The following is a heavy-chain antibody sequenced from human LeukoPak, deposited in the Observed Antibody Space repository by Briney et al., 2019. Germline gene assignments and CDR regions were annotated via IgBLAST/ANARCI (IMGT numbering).Heavy chain of an antibody. CDR3: AKGTLVYYFDY. Sequence: GGSLRLSCAASGFTFSSYSMNWVRQAPGKGLEWVSSISSSSSYIYYADSVKGRFTISRDNSKNTLYLQMNSLRAEDTAVYYCAKGTLVYYFDYWGQGTLVTVSS. V-gene: IGHV3-21*04. D-gene: IGHD3-10*01. CDR1: GFTFSSYS. J-gene: IGHJ4*02. CDR2: ISSSSSYI.